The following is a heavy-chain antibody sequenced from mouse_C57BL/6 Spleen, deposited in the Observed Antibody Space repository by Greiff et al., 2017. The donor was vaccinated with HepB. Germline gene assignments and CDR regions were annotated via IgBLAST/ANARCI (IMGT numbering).Heavy chain of an antibody. V-gene: IGHV14-4*01. J-gene: IGHJ2*01. Sequence: VQLKESGAELVRPGASVKLSCTASGFNIKDDYMHWVKQRPEQGLEWIGWIDPENGDTEYASKFQGKATITADTSSNTAYLQLSSLTSEDTAVYYCTTRLEYYFDHWGQGTTLTVSS. CDR3: TTRLEYYFDH. CDR1: GFNIKDDY. CDR2: IDPENGDT. D-gene: IGHD2-2*01.